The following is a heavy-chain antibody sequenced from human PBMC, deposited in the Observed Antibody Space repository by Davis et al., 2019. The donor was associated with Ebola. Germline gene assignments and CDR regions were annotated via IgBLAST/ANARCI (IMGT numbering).Heavy chain of an antibody. CDR3: AQFCTSTTCPPGGVDV. CDR1: GYTFSRYY. D-gene: IGHD2-8*01. CDR2: IDPRAGTT. Sequence: ASVTVSCKASGYTFSRYYLHWVRQAPGQGLEWMGIIDPRAGTTPYAQSFQGRLTVSRDTSTNTVYMEVTSLRSEDTAIYYCAQFCTSTTCPPGGVDVWGQGTKVAVSS. V-gene: IGHV1-46*01. J-gene: IGHJ6*02.